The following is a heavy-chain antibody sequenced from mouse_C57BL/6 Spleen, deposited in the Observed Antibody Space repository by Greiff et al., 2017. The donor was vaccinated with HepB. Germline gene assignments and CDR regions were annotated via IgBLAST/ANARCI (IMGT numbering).Heavy chain of an antibody. CDR1: GYAFSSSW. V-gene: IGHV1-82*01. D-gene: IGHD2-3*01. CDR2: IYPGDGDT. CDR3: ARESDGYYSYWYFDV. J-gene: IGHJ1*03. Sequence: VKLQESGPELVKPGASVKISCKASGYAFSSSWMNWVKQRPGKGLEWIGRIYPGDGDTNYNGKFKGKATLTADKSSSTAYMQLSSLTSEDSAVYFCARESDGYYSYWYFDVWGTGTTVTVSS.